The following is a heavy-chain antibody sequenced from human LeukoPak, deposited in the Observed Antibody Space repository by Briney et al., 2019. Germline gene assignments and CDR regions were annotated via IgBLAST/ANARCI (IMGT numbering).Heavy chain of an antibody. CDR3: ARTPIYYFDNSGYYN. Sequence: SETLSLTCTVSGYSISSGYCGGWIRQPPGKGLEWIGSIYHSGRTFYNPSLKSRVTISVHTSKNQFSLKLTSLTAADTAVYYCARTPIYYFDNSGYYNWGQGTLVTVSS. D-gene: IGHD3-22*01. J-gene: IGHJ4*02. CDR2: IYHSGRT. V-gene: IGHV4-38-2*02. CDR1: GYSISSGYC.